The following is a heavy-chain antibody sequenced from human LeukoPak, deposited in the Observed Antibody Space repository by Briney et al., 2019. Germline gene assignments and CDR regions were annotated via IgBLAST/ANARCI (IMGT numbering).Heavy chain of an antibody. J-gene: IGHJ4*02. D-gene: IGHD2-2*02. CDR1: GFTFSSYA. CDR2: ISGSDGST. Sequence: GGSLRLSCAVPGFTFSSYAMNWVRQAPGKGLEWVSAISGSDGSTYYADSVKGRFTISRDNAKNSLYLQMNSLRAEDTAVYYCARGPVYCSSTSCHNVLSYFDYWGQGTLVTVSS. V-gene: IGHV3-23*01. CDR3: ARGPVYCSSTSCHNVLSYFDY.